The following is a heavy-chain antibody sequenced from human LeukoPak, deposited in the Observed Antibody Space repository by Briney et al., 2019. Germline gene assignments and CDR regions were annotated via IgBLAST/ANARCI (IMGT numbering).Heavy chain of an antibody. V-gene: IGHV3-7*03. Sequence: HPGGSLRLSCAASGFMFSSNWMSWVRLAPGKGLEWVANIKEDGTETYYVDSVKGRFTISRDNAKNSLYLQMNSLRVEDTAVYYCAKEGRSLQTYWGQRTLVTVSS. J-gene: IGHJ4*02. CDR2: IKEDGTET. CDR3: AKEGRSLQTY. D-gene: IGHD5-24*01. CDR1: GFMFSSNW.